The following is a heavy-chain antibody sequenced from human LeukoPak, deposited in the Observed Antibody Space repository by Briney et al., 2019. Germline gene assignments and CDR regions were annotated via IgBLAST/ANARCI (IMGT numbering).Heavy chain of an antibody. D-gene: IGHD2-2*01. V-gene: IGHV4-34*01. CDR2: INHSGST. CDR3: ARVGCSSTSCYNWFDP. Sequence: TSETLSLTCAVYGGSFSGYYWSWIRQPPGKGLEWIGEINHSGSTNYNPSLKSRVTISVDTSKNQFSLKLSSATAADTAVYYCARVGCSSTSCYNWFDPWGQGTLVTVSS. CDR1: GGSFSGYY. J-gene: IGHJ5*02.